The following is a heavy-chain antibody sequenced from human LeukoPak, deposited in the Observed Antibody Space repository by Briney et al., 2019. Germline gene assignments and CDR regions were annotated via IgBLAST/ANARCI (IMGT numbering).Heavy chain of an antibody. D-gene: IGHD3-10*01. V-gene: IGHV3-23*01. CDR3: AKSLSGGGYYFEY. CDR2: ISDSGGST. CDR1: GFTFSNYA. Sequence: GGSLRLSCAASGFTFSNYAMTWLRQAPGKGLECGSGISDSGGSTYYADSVKGRFTISRDNSKNTLYLQMNSLRAEDTAVYYCAKSLSGGGYYFEYWGQGTLVTVSS. J-gene: IGHJ4*02.